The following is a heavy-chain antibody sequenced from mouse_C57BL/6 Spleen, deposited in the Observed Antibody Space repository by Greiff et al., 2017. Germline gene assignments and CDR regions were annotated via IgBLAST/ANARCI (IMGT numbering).Heavy chain of an antibody. Sequence: EVQGVESGGGLVKPGGSLKLSCAASGFTFSSYAMSWVRQTPEKRLEWVATISDGGSYTYYPDNVKGRFTISRDNAKNNLYLQMSHLKSEDTAMYYWARDEDTGRWFAYWGQGTLVTVSA. CDR2: ISDGGSYT. D-gene: IGHD4-1*01. CDR3: ARDEDTGRWFAY. V-gene: IGHV5-4*01. CDR1: GFTFSSYA. J-gene: IGHJ3*01.